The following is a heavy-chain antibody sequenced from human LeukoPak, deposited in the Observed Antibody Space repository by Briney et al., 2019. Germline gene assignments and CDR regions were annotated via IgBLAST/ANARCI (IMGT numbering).Heavy chain of an antibody. D-gene: IGHD3-3*01. CDR3: ARDGLYYDFWSGIYYYYYMDV. Sequence: GGSLRLSCVASGFTFSSYSMNWVRQAPGKGLEWVSSISSSSSYIYYADSVKGRFTISRDNSKNTLYLQMNSLRAEDTAVYYCARDGLYYDFWSGIYYYYYMDVWGKGTTVTVSS. CDR2: ISSSSSYI. J-gene: IGHJ6*03. CDR1: GFTFSSYS. V-gene: IGHV3-21*01.